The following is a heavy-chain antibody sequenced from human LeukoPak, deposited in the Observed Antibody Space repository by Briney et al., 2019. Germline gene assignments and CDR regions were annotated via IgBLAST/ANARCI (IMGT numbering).Heavy chain of an antibody. CDR1: GYTFTGYY. Sequence: GASVKVSCKASGYTFTGYYMHWVRQAPGQGLEWMGWINPNSGGTNYAQKFQGRVTMTRDTSISTAYMELSRLRSDDTAVYYCARDHRGGDYSSGWYEVGYWGQGTLVTVSS. CDR3: ARDHRGGDYSSGWYEVGY. CDR2: INPNSGGT. D-gene: IGHD6-19*01. V-gene: IGHV1-2*02. J-gene: IGHJ4*02.